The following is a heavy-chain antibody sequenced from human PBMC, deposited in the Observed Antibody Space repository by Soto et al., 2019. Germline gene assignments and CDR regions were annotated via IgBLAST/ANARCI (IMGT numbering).Heavy chain of an antibody. CDR1: GFTFSRHA. CDR2: ISKDGSNT. CDR3: VRWRSCAVADSFDY. D-gene: IGHD3-16*01. V-gene: IGHV3-30*14. Sequence: QVQLVESGGGVVQPGRSLRVSCAASGFTFSRHAIHWVRQAPGKGLEWVAVISKDGSNTYYVDSVKGRFTISRDNSKNPLDFPKNRLGDEDTAVYYCVRWRSCAVADSFDYWGQGTQVTVSA. J-gene: IGHJ4*02.